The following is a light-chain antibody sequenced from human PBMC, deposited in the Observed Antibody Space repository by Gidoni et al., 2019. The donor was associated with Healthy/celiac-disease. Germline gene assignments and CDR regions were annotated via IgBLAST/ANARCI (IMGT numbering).Light chain of an antibody. V-gene: IGKV1-39*01. CDR1: QSISSY. CDR3: QQSYSTPET. J-gene: IGKJ2*01. CDR2: AAS. Sequence: TQMTHSPSSPSASVGDRVTITRRPRQSISSYLNWYQQKPGKAPKLLIYAASSLHSGVPSRFSGSGSGTDFTLTISSLQPEDFAAYYCQQSYSTPETFGQGTKLEIK.